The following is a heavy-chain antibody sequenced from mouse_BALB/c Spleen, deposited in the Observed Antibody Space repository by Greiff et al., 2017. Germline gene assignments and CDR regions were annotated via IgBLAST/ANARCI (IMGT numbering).Heavy chain of an antibody. CDR1: GFTFTDYY. CDR2: IRNKANGYTT. CDR3: ARDMRDYYGSSPFAY. Sequence: EVQLVESGGGLVQPGGSLRLSCATSGFTFTDYYMSWVRQPPGKALEWLGFIRNKANGYTTEYSASVKGRFTISRDNSQSILYLQMNTLRAEDSATYYCARDMRDYYGSSPFAYWGQGTLVTVSA. J-gene: IGHJ3*01. V-gene: IGHV7-3*02. D-gene: IGHD1-1*01.